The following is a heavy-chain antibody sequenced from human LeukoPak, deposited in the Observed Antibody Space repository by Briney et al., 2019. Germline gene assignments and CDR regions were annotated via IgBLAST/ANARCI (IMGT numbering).Heavy chain of an antibody. CDR1: GYNFTGYY. V-gene: IGHV1-2*02. Sequence: ASVKVSCKASGYNFTGYYLHWVRQAPGQGLEWMGWINPNTGGTNYAQKFQGRVTMTRDTSISTAYMELTSLRAEDTAMYCCAREGLDSWGQGTLVTVSS. J-gene: IGHJ5*01. CDR3: AREGLDS. CDR2: INPNTGGT.